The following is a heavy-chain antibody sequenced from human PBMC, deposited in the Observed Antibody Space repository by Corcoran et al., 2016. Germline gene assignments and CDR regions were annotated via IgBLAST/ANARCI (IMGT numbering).Heavy chain of an antibody. J-gene: IGHJ6*02. V-gene: IGHV3-21*01. CDR3: ARRGSGAIFGVVTPYYYGMDV. CDR1: GFTFSSYS. D-gene: IGHD3-3*01. Sequence: EVQLVESGGGLVKPGGSLRLSCAASGFTFSSYSMNWVRQAPGKGLEWVSSISSSSSYIYYADSVKGRFTISRDNAKNSLYLQMNSLRAEETAVYYCARRGSGAIFGVVTPYYYGMDVWGQGTTVTVSS. CDR2: ISSSSSYI.